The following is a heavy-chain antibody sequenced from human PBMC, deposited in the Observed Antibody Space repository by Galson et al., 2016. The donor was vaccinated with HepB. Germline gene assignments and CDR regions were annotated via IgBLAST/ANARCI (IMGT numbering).Heavy chain of an antibody. CDR2: TSDSGHAT. Sequence: SLRLSCAGSGFIFSNYVMAWVRQAPGKGLEWVSVTSDSGHATYYADSVKGRFTISRDNSKNTLFLQMNSLRAEDTAIYYCARQDYSDGSGYWGQGTLVTVSS. V-gene: IGHV3-23*01. D-gene: IGHD4-17*01. J-gene: IGHJ4*02. CDR1: GFIFSNYV. CDR3: ARQDYSDGSGY.